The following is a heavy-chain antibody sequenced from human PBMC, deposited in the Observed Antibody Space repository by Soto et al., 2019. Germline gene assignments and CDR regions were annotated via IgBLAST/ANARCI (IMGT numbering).Heavy chain of an antibody. Sequence: QVQLQESGPGLVKPSGTLSLTCAVSGDSVSGTNWWSWVRQPPGKGLEWIGEIHHSGSSNYNPSLKTRVTISVDKSKNQFSLKVRSVTAADTAVYYCVSAPHYWGQGTLVTVSS. CDR3: VSAPHY. CDR1: GDSVSGTNW. J-gene: IGHJ4*02. CDR2: IHHSGSS. V-gene: IGHV4-4*02.